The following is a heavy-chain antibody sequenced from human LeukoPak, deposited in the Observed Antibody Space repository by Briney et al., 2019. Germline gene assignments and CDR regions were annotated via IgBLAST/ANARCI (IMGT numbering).Heavy chain of an antibody. CDR3: TRNASPDY. CDR1: GVSVGSGDYF. J-gene: IGHJ4*02. CDR2: IYFSGST. Sequence: RPSQTLSLTCTVSGVSVGSGDYFWSWIRQPPGKGLEWIGYIYFSGSTDSNPSLESRVTVSIDTSKNQFSLKLRSVTAADTAVYYCTRNASPDYWDQGLLVTVSS. V-gene: IGHV4-30-4*08. D-gene: IGHD1-14*01.